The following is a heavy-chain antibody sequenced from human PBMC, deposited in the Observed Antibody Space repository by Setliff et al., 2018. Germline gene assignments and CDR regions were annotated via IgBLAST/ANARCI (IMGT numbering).Heavy chain of an antibody. CDR2: MNPGRGSR. CDR3: ARGGHIRYDYYYMDV. J-gene: IGHJ6*03. Sequence: ASVKVSCKTSGYIFANYYVHWVRQAPGQGLEWMGVMNPGRGSRNYAQRFQGRVTMTSDTSTSTVYMELSSLRSEDTALYYCARGGHIRYDYYYMDVWGKGTTVTVSS. CDR1: GYIFANYY. D-gene: IGHD5-18*01. V-gene: IGHV1-46*01.